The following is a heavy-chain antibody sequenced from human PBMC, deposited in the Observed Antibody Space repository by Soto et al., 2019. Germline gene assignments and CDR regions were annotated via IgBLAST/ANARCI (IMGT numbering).Heavy chain of an antibody. CDR1: GITFSNYW. CDR3: AANHM. J-gene: IGHJ4*02. CDR2: IKKDGSEK. Sequence: VQLVESGGDLVQPGGSLRLSCEVSGITFSNYWMSWVRHVPGKGLEWVAAIKKDGSEKKYVDSVKGRFTISRDNSKKSLFLQMDSLRADDTAVYYCAANHMWGQEPWSPSPQ. V-gene: IGHV3-7*01.